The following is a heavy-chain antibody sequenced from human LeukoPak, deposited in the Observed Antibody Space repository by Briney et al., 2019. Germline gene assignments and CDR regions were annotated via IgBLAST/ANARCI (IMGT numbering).Heavy chain of an antibody. J-gene: IGHJ4*02. CDR3: ATGSAQSWGIAAAYYFDY. V-gene: IGHV1-18*01. Sequence: GASVKVSCKASGYTFTSYGISWVRQAPGQGLEWMGWISAYNGNTNYAQKLQGRVTMTTDTSTGTAYMELRSLRSEDTAVYYCATGSAQSWGIAAAYYFDYWGQGTLVTVSS. CDR1: GYTFTSYG. D-gene: IGHD6-13*01. CDR2: ISAYNGNT.